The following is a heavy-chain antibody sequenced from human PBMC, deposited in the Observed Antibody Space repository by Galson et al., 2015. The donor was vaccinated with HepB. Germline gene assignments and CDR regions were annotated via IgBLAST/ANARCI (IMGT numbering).Heavy chain of an antibody. CDR1: GGSFSGYY. CDR3: ARGNYYDTTSYWPRLQIRNGYPR. Sequence: ETLSLTCAVSGGSFSGYYWNWIRQSPGRGLEWIGEVIHSGGTNYNPSLKSRVTISVDTSKNHFSLKLKSVTAADTAVYYCARGNYYDTTSYWPRLQIRNGYPRWGQGTMVTVSS. CDR2: VIHSGGT. V-gene: IGHV4-34*01. J-gene: IGHJ3*01. D-gene: IGHD3-22*01.